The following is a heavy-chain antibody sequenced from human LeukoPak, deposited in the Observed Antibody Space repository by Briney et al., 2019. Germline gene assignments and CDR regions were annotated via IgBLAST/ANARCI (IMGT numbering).Heavy chain of an antibody. Sequence: GGSLRLSCVASGFIVSSNYMSWVRQAPGKGLEWISITYSGGTAFYADSVKGRFTISRDNSKNTLYLQMNSLRADDTAMYYCARGRQCDYWGQGTLVTVSS. J-gene: IGHJ4*02. CDR2: TYSGGTA. D-gene: IGHD4-11*01. CDR3: ARGRQCDY. V-gene: IGHV3-53*01. CDR1: GFIVSSNY.